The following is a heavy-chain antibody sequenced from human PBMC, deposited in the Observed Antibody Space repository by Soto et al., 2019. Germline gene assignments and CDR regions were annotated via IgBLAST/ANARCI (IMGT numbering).Heavy chain of an antibody. J-gene: IGHJ4*02. CDR3: AKDKSGDYGFFDY. CDR2: ISWNSGSI. V-gene: IGHV3-9*01. Sequence: EVQLVESGGGLVQPGRSLRLSCAASGFTFDDYAMHWVRQAPGKGLEWVSGISWNSGSIGYADSVKGRFTISRDNAKNSLYLQMNSLRAEDTALYYCAKDKSGDYGFFDYWGQGTLVHVSS. CDR1: GFTFDDYA. D-gene: IGHD4-17*01.